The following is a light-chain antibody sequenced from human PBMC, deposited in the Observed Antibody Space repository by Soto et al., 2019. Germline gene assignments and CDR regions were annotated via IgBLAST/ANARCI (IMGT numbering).Light chain of an antibody. CDR2: GAS. CDR1: QSVSSNY. Sequence: EIVLTQSPGTLSLSPGERATLSCRASQSVSSNYLAWYQQKPGQAPRLLIYGASSRATGIPDRFSGSGSGTDFTLTISRLEHEDCAVYYCQQYGSSPMTFGQGTRLESK. J-gene: IGKJ5*01. CDR3: QQYGSSPMT. V-gene: IGKV3-20*01.